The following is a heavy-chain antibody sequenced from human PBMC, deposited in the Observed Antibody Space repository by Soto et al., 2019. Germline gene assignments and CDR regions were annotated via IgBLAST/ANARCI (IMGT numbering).Heavy chain of an antibody. V-gene: IGHV3-30*04. J-gene: IGHJ5*02. Sequence: GGSLRLSCVASGFTVSNHGIHWVRQAPGKGLEWVALMSYDGRNTYYTDSVKGRFTTSRASSQNTVYLQMSSLSAEDTAVYYCARDFRYRRASNWFDPWSQGTLVTVSS. CDR1: GFTVSNHG. CDR3: ARDFRYRRASNWFDP. D-gene: IGHD3-16*02. CDR2: MSYDGRNT.